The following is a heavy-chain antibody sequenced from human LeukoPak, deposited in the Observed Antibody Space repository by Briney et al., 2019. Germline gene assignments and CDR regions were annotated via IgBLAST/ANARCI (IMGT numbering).Heavy chain of an antibody. Sequence: PGGSLRLFCAASGFTFSSFWMSWVRQAPGEGLEWVANIKKDGSQKYYVDSVEGRFTISRDNAKNSLYLQMDSLRVDDTAVYYCTRVFGGYDVSDYWGQGTLVTVSS. CDR1: GFTFSSFW. J-gene: IGHJ4*02. V-gene: IGHV3-7*03. CDR2: IKKDGSQK. D-gene: IGHD3-3*01. CDR3: TRVFGGYDVSDY.